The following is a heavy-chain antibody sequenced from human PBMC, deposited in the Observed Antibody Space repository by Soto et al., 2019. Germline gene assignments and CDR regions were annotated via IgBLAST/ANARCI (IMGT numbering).Heavy chain of an antibody. J-gene: IGHJ2*01. Sequence: EVQVLQSGGGLVQPGGSLRLSCAASGLTFSRFAMSWVRQAPGKGLEWVATIHGSGAITNYADSVRGRFTISRDNSKDTMDQQLNTLRFEDTAVYYCAKDKDPGSYTNWCFDVWGLGTLVTVSS. D-gene: IGHD3-10*01. CDR3: AKDKDPGSYTNWCFDV. CDR1: GLTFSRFA. CDR2: IHGSGAIT. V-gene: IGHV3-23*01.